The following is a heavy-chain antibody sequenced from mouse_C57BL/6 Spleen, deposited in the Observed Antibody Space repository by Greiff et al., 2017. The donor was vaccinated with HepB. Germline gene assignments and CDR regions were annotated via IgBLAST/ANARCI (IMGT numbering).Heavy chain of an antibody. V-gene: IGHV1-19*01. D-gene: IGHD1-1*01. Sequence: VQLQQSGPVLVKPGASVKMSCKASGYTFTDYYMNWVKQSHGKSLEWIGVINPYNGGTSYNQKFKGKATLTVDKSSSTAYMELNSLTSEDSAVYYCARWDYYGSSPFAYWGQGTLVTVSA. J-gene: IGHJ3*01. CDR3: ARWDYYGSSPFAY. CDR2: INPYNGGT. CDR1: GYTFTDYY.